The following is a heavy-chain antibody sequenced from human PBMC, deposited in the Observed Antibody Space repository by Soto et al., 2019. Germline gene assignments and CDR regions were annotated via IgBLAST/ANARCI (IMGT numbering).Heavy chain of an antibody. CDR3: AKGTTTYGMDV. Sequence: PGGSLRLSCAASGFTFSSYGMHWVRQAPGKGLEWVAVISYDGSNKYYADSVKGRFTISRDNSKNTLYLQMNSLRAEDTAVYYCAKGTTTYGMDVWRQGTTVTVSS. D-gene: IGHD5-12*01. CDR2: ISYDGSNK. V-gene: IGHV3-30*18. CDR1: GFTFSSYG. J-gene: IGHJ6*02.